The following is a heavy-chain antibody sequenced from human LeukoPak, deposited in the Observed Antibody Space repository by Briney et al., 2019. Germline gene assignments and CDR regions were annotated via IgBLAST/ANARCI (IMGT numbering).Heavy chain of an antibody. D-gene: IGHD6-13*01. CDR2: SYDGSNK. Sequence: SYDGSNKFYADSVKGRFTISRDNSKNTLFLQMISLRSDDTVLDYCARVLAAAGFRQSVQQLVVFDNWGQGALVTVSP. CDR3: ARVLAAAGFRQSVQQLVVFDN. J-gene: IGHJ4*02. V-gene: IGHV3-30-3*01.